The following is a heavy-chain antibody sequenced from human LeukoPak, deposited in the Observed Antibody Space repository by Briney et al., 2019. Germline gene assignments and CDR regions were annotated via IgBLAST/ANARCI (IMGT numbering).Heavy chain of an antibody. CDR1: GGSISSGSFY. J-gene: IGHJ4*02. V-gene: IGHV4-61*02. D-gene: IGHD3-22*01. CDR3: ARGYDRNGYQSRGFDY. Sequence: PSQTLSLTCTVSGGSISSGSFYWSWIRQTAGKGLEWIGRIYPSGDSQYSPSFRSRATISLDTRNQFSLKLSSVTAADTAVYFCARGYDRNGYQSRGFDYWSQGALVNVSS. CDR2: IYPSGDS.